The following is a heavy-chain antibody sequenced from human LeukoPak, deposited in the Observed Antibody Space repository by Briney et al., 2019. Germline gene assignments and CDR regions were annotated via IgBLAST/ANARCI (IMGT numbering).Heavy chain of an antibody. CDR2: ISWNSGSI. D-gene: IGHD3-3*01. CDR3: AKGYYDFWSGPDY. J-gene: IGHJ4*02. Sequence: SRSLRLSCAASGFTFDDYAMHWVRQAPGKGLEWVSGISWNSGSIGYADSVKGRFTISRDNAKNSLYLQMNSLRAEDTALYYCAKGYYDFWSGPDYWGQGTLVTVSS. V-gene: IGHV3-9*01. CDR1: GFTFDDYA.